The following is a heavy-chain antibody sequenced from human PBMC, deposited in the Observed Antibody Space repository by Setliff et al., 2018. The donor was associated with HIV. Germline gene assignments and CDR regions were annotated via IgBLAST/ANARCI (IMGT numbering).Heavy chain of an antibody. Sequence: GASVKVSCKASGYTFTGYFMHWVRQAPGQGLEFMGWINPNSGGTNYPQKFQGRVTMSSDTSINTAYVELSRLRSDDTAMYYCARAEIYYCTGGNCAQGAFDIWGQGTMVTVSS. CDR1: GYTFTGYF. V-gene: IGHV1-2*02. D-gene: IGHD2-15*01. CDR2: INPNSGGT. J-gene: IGHJ3*02. CDR3: ARAEIYYCTGGNCAQGAFDI.